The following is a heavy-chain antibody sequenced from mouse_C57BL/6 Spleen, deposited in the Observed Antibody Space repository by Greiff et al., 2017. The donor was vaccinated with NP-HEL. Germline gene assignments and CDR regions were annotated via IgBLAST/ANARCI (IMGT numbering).Heavy chain of an antibody. V-gene: IGHV14-3*01. D-gene: IGHD2-10*02. CDR3: ARIGYGHYYAMDY. CDR1: GFNIKNTY. CDR2: IAPANGNT. Sequence: DVKLVESVAELVRPGASVKLSCTASGFNIKNTYMHWVKQRPEQGLEWIGRIAPANGNTKYAPKFQGKATITADTSSNTAYLQLSSLTSEDTAIYYCARIGYGHYYAMDYWGQGTSVTVSS. J-gene: IGHJ4*01.